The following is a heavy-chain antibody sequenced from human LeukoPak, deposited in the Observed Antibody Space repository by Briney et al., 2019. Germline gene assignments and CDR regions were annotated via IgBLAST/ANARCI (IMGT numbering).Heavy chain of an antibody. CDR1: GGSFSGYY. CDR3: ARNRDTDFWSGYYTNYFDY. V-gene: IGHV4-34*01. CDR2: INHSGST. Sequence: SETLSLTCAVYGGSFSGYYWSWIRQPPGKGLEWIGEINHSGSTNYNPSLKSRVTISVDTSKNQFSLKLGSVTAADTAVYYCARNRDTDFWSGYYTNYFDYWGQGTLVIVSS. J-gene: IGHJ4*02. D-gene: IGHD3-3*01.